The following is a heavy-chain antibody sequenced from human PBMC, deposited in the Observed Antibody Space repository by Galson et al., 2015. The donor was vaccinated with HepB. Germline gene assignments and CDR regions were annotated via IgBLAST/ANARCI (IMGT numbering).Heavy chain of an antibody. CDR2: ISAYNGNT. Sequence: SVKVSCKASGYTFTSYGISWVRQAPGQGLEWMGWISAYNGNTNHAQKLQGRVTMTTDTSTSTAYMELRSLRSDDTAVYYCARVSWPLGSYYSSLGYWGQGTLVTVSS. V-gene: IGHV1-18*01. CDR3: ARVSWPLGSYYSSLGY. CDR1: GYTFTSYG. D-gene: IGHD1-26*01. J-gene: IGHJ4*02.